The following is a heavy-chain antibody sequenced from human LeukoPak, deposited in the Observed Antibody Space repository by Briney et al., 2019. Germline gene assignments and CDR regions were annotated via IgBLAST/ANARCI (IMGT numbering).Heavy chain of an antibody. D-gene: IGHD4-17*01. CDR1: GFTLSNYS. V-gene: IGHV3-21*01. J-gene: IGHJ4*02. CDR2: ISSSRSYI. Sequence: GGSLRLSCAASGFTLSNYSMNWVRQAPGKGLEWVAFISSSRSYIFYADSLKGRFTISRDNAKNSLYLQMNSLRADDTAVYYCARDLAYGDDGLWGQGTLVTVSS. CDR3: ARDLAYGDDGL.